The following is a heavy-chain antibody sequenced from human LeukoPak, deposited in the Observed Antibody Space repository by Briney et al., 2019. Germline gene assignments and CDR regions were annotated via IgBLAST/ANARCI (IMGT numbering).Heavy chain of an antibody. CDR2: ISYDGSNK. CDR1: GFTFSRYA. CDR3: ARDFQWPRSLDY. Sequence: GGSLRLSCAASGFTFSRYAFHWVRQAPGTGLEWVAVISYDGSNKYYADSVKGRFTISRDNSKNTQYMQMNSLRDEDTAVYYCARDFQWPRSLDYWGQGTLVTVSS. J-gene: IGHJ4*02. V-gene: IGHV3-30-3*01. D-gene: IGHD5-12*01.